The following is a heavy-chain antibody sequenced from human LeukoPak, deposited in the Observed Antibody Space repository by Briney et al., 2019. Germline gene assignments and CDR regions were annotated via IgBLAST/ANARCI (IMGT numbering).Heavy chain of an antibody. CDR2: IYYSGSS. J-gene: IGHJ4*02. CDR3: ARGRKGRLTTVVTFDY. Sequence: PETLAPTRTSPGGPISSHYWRWIRQPPGQGLEGIGNIYYSGSSNYNPSLKSRATISVDTSKNQFSLKLSSVTAADTSVYYCARGRKGRLTTVVTFDYWGQGTLVTVSS. CDR1: GGPISSHY. D-gene: IGHD4-23*01. V-gene: IGHV4-59*11.